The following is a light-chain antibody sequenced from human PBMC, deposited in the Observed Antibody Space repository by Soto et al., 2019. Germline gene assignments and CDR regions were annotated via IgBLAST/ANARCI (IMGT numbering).Light chain of an antibody. J-gene: IGKJ2*01. CDR3: QQYGNSPYT. CDR2: DAS. V-gene: IGKV3D-20*01. Sequence: EIVLTQSPATLSLSPGERATLSCGASHSVSSSYLAWYQKKPGLAPRLLIYDASSRAPGIPDRFSGSGSGTDFTLTINSLQPEDFAVYYCQQYGNSPYTFGHGTKLEIK. CDR1: HSVSSSY.